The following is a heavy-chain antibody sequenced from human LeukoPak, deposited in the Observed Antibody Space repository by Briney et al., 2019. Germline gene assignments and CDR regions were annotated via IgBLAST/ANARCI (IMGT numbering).Heavy chain of an antibody. J-gene: IGHJ3*02. CDR2: IWYDGSEK. V-gene: IGHV3-33*01. CDR1: GFTFSNHG. CDR3: ARRAYSGYDDAFDM. Sequence: GGSLRLSCAASGFTFSNHGMHWVRQAPGTGLEWVAVIWYDGSEKHYADSVKGRFTISRDNSKNTVYLQMNSLRAEDTAVYYCARRAYSGYDDAFDMWGQGTVVTVSS. D-gene: IGHD5-12*01.